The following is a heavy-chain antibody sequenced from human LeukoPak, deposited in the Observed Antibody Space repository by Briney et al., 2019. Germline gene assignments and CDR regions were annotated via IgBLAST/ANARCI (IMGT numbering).Heavy chain of an antibody. D-gene: IGHD3-22*01. V-gene: IGHV1-69*13. J-gene: IGHJ5*02. Sequence: GASVKVSCKASGGTFSNYAISWVRQAPGQGLEWMGGIIPIFGTANYAQKFQGRVTITADESTSTAYMELSSLRSEDTAVYYCAKLGPAVYYYDSSGSHNWFDPWGQGTLVTVSS. CDR1: GGTFSNYA. CDR2: IIPIFGTA. CDR3: AKLGPAVYYYDSSGSHNWFDP.